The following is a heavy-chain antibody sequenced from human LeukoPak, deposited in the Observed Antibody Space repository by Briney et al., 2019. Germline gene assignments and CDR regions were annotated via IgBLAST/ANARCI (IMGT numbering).Heavy chain of an antibody. CDR1: GFTFSSYA. D-gene: IGHD6-13*01. J-gene: IGHJ4*02. CDR2: ISGSGGST. CDR3: ARDGTAAGLYFDL. V-gene: IGHV3-23*01. Sequence: PGGSLRLSCAASGFTFSSYAMSWVRQAPGKGLEWVSAISGSGGSTYYADSVKGRFTISRDNSKNTLYLQMNSLRAEDTGVYYCARDGTAAGLYFDLWGQGTLVTVSS.